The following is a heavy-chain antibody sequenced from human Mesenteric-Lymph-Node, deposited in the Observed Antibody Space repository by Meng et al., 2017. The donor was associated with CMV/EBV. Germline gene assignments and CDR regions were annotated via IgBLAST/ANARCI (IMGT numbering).Heavy chain of an antibody. CDR1: GGTFSSYT. D-gene: IGHD6-13*01. V-gene: IGHV1-69*02. CDR2: IIPILVIA. Sequence: QVQREQSGAEVKKPGSSVKDACTASGGTFSSYTISWWRQAPGQGLEWMGRIIPILVIANYAQKFQGRVTITADKSTSTVYMELSSLSAEETTVYYCAGGIAAAGSRWFDPWGQGTLVTVSS. CDR3: AGGIAAAGSRWFDP. J-gene: IGHJ5*02.